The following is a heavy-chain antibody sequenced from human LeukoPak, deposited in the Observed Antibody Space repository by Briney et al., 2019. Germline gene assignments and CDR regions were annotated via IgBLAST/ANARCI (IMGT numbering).Heavy chain of an antibody. CDR3: ARAYSSSWSYFDY. Sequence: EASVKVSCKASGYTFTSYYMHWVRQAPGQGLEWMGIINPSGGSTSYAQKFQGRVTMTRDTSTSTAYMELRSPRSDDTAVYYCARAYSSSWSYFDYWGQGTLVTVSS. V-gene: IGHV1-46*01. CDR2: INPSGGST. J-gene: IGHJ4*02. CDR1: GYTFTSYY. D-gene: IGHD6-13*01.